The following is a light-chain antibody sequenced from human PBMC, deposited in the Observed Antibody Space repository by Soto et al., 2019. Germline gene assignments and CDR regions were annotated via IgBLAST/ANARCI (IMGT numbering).Light chain of an antibody. CDR1: SSDVGAYTS. CDR2: EVS. J-gene: IGLJ1*01. CDR3: SSYTSDNRDYV. Sequence: QSALTQPASASGSPGQSITISCTGTSSDVGAYTSVSWYQQHPGKAPKLIIYEVSNRPPGVSTRFSGSKSASTASLTISGLQAEDEAHYYCSSYTSDNRDYVFGTGTKLTVL. V-gene: IGLV2-14*01.